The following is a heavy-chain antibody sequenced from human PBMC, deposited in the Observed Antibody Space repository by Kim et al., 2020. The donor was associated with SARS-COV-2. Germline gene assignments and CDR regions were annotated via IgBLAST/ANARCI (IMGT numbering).Heavy chain of an antibody. V-gene: IGHV2-70*01. D-gene: IGHD6-19*01. Sequence: STSLKTRLTISKDTSKNQVVLTMTNMDPVDTATYYCARTTSSGWPDFDYWGQGTLVTVSS. CDR3: ARTTSSGWPDFDY. J-gene: IGHJ4*02.